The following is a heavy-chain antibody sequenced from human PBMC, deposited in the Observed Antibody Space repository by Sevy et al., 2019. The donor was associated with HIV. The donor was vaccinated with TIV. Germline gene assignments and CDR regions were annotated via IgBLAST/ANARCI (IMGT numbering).Heavy chain of an antibody. CDR2: IGYDGLNK. J-gene: IGHJ4*02. CDR3: VSNGAVRPWISFDS. V-gene: IGHV3-30*02. CDR1: GFIFSDFG. Sequence: GGSLRLSCAASGFIFSDFGIHWVRQAPGKGLEWVAFIGYDGLNKYYSDSVKGRFTISRDNSKNTLYLQINSLRADDTGVYYCVSNGAVRPWISFDSWGQGTLVTVSS. D-gene: IGHD6-6*01.